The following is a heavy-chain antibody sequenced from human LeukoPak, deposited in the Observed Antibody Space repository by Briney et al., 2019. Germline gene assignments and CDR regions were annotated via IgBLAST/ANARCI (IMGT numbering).Heavy chain of an antibody. D-gene: IGHD2-2*03. J-gene: IGHJ6*02. CDR1: GFTFSSFW. CDR2: INTDGSST. V-gene: IGHV3-74*01. CDR3: ARWLDIVVVPAAMSPYYYYCMDA. Sequence: GGSLRLSCAPSGFTFSSFWRHWVRQAPGKGLVWVSRINTDGSSTDYADSVKGRFTISRDNAKNSLYLQMNSLRAEDTAVYYCARWLDIVVVPAAMSPYYYYCMDAWGQGTTVTVSS.